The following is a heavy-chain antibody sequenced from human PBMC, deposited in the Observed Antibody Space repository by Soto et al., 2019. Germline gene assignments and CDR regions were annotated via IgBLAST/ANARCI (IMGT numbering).Heavy chain of an antibody. CDR3: ARHFGVVTSYYYYGMDV. CDR2: INRNGGST. D-gene: IGHD3-3*01. V-gene: IGHV3-20*04. CDR1: GFTFDDYG. J-gene: IGHJ6*01. Sequence: EVQLVESGGGVVRPGGSLRLSCAASGFTFDDYGMNWVRQAPGKGLEWVSGINRNGGSTGYADCVKGRFTISRDNAKNYLYLQMNRLRAEDTAVYYCARHFGVVTSYYYYGMDVWGQGTTVTVSS.